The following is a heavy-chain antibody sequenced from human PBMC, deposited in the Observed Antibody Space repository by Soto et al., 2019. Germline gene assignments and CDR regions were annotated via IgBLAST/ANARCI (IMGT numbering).Heavy chain of an antibody. V-gene: IGHV4-34*01. CDR2: IYHSGST. J-gene: IGHJ5*02. CDR1: GGSFSGYY. Sequence: QVQLQQWGAGLLKPSETLSLTCAVYGGSFSGYYWSWIRQPPGKGLEWIGEIYHSGSTNYNPSLKSRVTISVDTSKNQFSLKLSSVTAADTAVYYCAPRGYSYGGAPFDPWGQGTLVTVSS. D-gene: IGHD5-18*01. CDR3: APRGYSYGGAPFDP.